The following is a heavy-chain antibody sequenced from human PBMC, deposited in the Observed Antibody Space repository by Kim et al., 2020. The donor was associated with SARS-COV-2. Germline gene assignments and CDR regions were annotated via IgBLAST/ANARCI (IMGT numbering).Heavy chain of an antibody. CDR2: INAGNGNT. Sequence: ASVKVSCKASGYTFTSYAMHWVRQAPGQRLEWMGWINAGNGNTKYSQKFQGRVTITRDTSASTAYMELSSLRSEDTAVYYCARDRGGVVVVPAATNWFDPWGQGTLVTVSS. CDR1: GYTFTSYA. V-gene: IGHV1-3*01. D-gene: IGHD2-2*01. J-gene: IGHJ5*02. CDR3: ARDRGGVVVVPAATNWFDP.